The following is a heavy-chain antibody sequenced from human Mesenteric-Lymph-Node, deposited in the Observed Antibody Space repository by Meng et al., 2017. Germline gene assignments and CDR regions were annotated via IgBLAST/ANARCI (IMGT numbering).Heavy chain of an antibody. CDR3: AKDVLMVLASDI. J-gene: IGHJ3*02. D-gene: IGHD2-8*01. V-gene: IGHV3-33*03. CDR2: IWYDGSNK. CDR1: GFTFSSYG. Sequence: GESLKISCAASGFTFSSYGMHWVRQAPGKGLEWVAVIWYDGSNKYYADSVKGRFTISRDNSKNTLYLQMNNLRAEDTAVYSCAKDVLMVLASDIWGQGTMVTVSS.